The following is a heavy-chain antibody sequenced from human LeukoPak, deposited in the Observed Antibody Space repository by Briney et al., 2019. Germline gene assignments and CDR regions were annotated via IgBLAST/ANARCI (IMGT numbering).Heavy chain of an antibody. J-gene: IGHJ4*02. CDR3: ARAYYGGPHFDY. Sequence: KPSETLSLTCTVSGGSISSYYWSWIRQPPGKGLEWIGYIYYSGSTNYNPSLKSRVTISVDTSKNQFSLKLSSVTAADTAVYYCARAYYGGPHFDYWGQGTLVTVSS. CDR2: IYYSGST. D-gene: IGHD4-23*01. V-gene: IGHV4-59*01. CDR1: GGSISSYY.